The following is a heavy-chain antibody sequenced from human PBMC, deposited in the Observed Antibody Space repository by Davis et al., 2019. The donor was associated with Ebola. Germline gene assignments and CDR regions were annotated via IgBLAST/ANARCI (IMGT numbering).Heavy chain of an antibody. V-gene: IGHV1-3*01. CDR1: GHTFSNYS. J-gene: IGHJ4*02. CDR2: IHGGNGNR. Sequence: AASVKVSCKAPGHTFSNYSMHWVRQAPGQRLEWMGSIHGGNGNRKYSQKFQCRVTTTMDTSASTAYMELSSLRSEDTAVYYCARATFGYNSGWYADYWGQGTLVTVSS. D-gene: IGHD6-19*01. CDR3: ARATFGYNSGWYADY.